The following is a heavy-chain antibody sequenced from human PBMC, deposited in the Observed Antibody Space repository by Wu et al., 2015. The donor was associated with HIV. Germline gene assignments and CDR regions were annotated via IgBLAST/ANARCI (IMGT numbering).Heavy chain of an antibody. D-gene: IGHD1-14*01. CDR3: TRSSFTGGSDTWYSFDK. V-gene: IGHV1-69*13. Sequence: QVQLVQSGAEVKKPGSSVKVSCKTSGGTFSTFGISWVRQAPGQGLEWLGRIVPLFGAPNHARKFQDRLTITADGSTATVYMEMSNPRSEDTAVYFCTRSSFTGGSDTWYSFDKWGQGTLVTVSS. CDR2: IVPLFGAP. CDR1: GGTFSTFG. J-gene: IGHJ4*02.